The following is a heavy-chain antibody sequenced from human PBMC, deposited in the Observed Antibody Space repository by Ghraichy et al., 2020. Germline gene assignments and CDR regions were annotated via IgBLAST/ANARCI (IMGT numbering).Heavy chain of an antibody. CDR1: GFTFSSYG. CDR2: ISYDGSNK. V-gene: IGHV3-30*18. J-gene: IGHJ2*01. D-gene: IGHD3-22*01. CDR3: AKGADYYDSSGYYSPEYFDL. Sequence: GGSLRLSCAVSGFTFSSYGMHWVRQAPGKGLEWVAVISYDGSNKYYVDSVKGRFTISRDNSKNTLYLQMNSLRTEDTAVFFCAKGADYYDSSGYYSPEYFDLWGRGTLVTVSS.